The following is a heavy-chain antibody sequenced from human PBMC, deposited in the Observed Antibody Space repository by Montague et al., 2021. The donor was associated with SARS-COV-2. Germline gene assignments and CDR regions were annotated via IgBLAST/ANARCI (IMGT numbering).Heavy chain of an antibody. V-gene: IGHV4-34*01. CDR2: INHSGST. CDR1: GGSFSGYY. J-gene: IGHJ6*02. Sequence: SETLSLTCAVYGGSFSGYYWSWIRQPPGKGLEWIGEINHSGSTNYNPSLKSRVTISVDTSKNQFSLKLSSVTAADTAVYYCARVRAVPAAMRIFSLGRSYYGMDVWGRGTTVTVSS. D-gene: IGHD2-2*01. CDR3: ARVRAVPAAMRIFSLGRSYYGMDV.